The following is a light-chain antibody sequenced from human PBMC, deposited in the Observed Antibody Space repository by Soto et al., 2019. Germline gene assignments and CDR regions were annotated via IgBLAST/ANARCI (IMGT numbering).Light chain of an antibody. Sequence: EIVLTQSPGTLSLSPGERATLSCRASQTLSTNSLAWYQQRLGQTPRLLIYAASTRATGIPVRFSGSGSGTDFTLTVSNLESEDFAVYYCQQCSNWPLTFGGGTKVDIK. V-gene: IGKV3D-20*02. CDR1: QTLSTNS. CDR2: AAS. CDR3: QQCSNWPLT. J-gene: IGKJ4*01.